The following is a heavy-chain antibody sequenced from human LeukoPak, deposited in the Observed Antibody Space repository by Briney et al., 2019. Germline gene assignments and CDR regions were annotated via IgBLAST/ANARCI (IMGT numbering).Heavy chain of an antibody. J-gene: IGHJ6*01. D-gene: IGHD3-16*01. CDR3: GNPNPPCLGGSYYYYGMDV. CDR2: NSGSGGST. CDR1: GCTFSSYA. Sequence: GGSLRLSCAASGCTFSSYAMSWGRQAPGEGLELVSANSGSGGSTYYADSVNGRFTISSDNTKNTLYLQISSLGAEDRAVYYCGNPNPPCLGGSYYYYGMDVWGQGARVTGSS. V-gene: IGHV3-23*01.